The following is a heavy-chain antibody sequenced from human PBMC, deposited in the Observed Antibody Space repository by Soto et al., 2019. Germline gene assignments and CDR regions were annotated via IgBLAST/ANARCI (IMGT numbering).Heavy chain of an antibody. CDR2: NLPLFNIS. D-gene: IGHD3-10*01. V-gene: IGHV1-69*01. Sequence: QVQLVQSGAEVKKPGSSVKVSCKASGGAFSSYAISWVRQAPGQGLEWMGGNLPLFNISNYAQKFQGRVPITADEPTSTAYMDLSNLTSEDTAVYYCARRRLGYGSWYFDLCGRGTLITVS. J-gene: IGHJ2*01. CDR3: ARRRLGYGSWYFDL. CDR1: GGAFSSYA.